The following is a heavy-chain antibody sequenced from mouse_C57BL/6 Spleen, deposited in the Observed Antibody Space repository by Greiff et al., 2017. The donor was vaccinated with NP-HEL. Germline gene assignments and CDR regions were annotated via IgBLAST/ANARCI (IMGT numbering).Heavy chain of an antibody. V-gene: IGHV1-50*01. CDR3: ARLVERDFDY. J-gene: IGHJ2*01. CDR2: IDPSDSYT. Sequence: VQLQQPGAELVKPGASVKLSCKASGYTFTSYWMQWVNQRPGQGLEWIGEIDPSDSYTNYNQKFKGKATLTVDTSSSTAYMQLSSLTSEDSAVYYCARLVERDFDYWGQGTTLTVSS. D-gene: IGHD1-1*01. CDR1: GYTFTSYW.